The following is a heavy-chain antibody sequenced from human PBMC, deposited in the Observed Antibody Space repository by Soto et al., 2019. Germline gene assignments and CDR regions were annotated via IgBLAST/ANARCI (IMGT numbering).Heavy chain of an antibody. V-gene: IGHV1-46*01. D-gene: IGHD6-25*01. CDR1: GYTFTNYY. CDR3: ARGDGRGSSGFYYYYGMDV. CDR2: INPSGGST. Sequence: QVQLVQSGAEVKKPGASVKVSCKASGYTFTNYYMHWVRQAPRQGLEWMGIINPSGGSTSYAQKSQGRVTMTSDTSTSTVYMELSSLRSEDTAVYYWARGDGRGSSGFYYYYGMDVWGHGTTVTVSS. J-gene: IGHJ6*02.